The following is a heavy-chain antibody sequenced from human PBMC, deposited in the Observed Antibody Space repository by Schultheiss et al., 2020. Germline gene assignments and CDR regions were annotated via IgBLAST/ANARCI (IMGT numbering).Heavy chain of an antibody. Sequence: SETLSLTCTVSGGSISSYYWSWIRQPPGKGLEWIGAVDHSGSTNYNPSLKSRVTISVDTSKNQFSLKLSSVTAADTAVYYCARGGYYDSSGYYPGPFDYWGQGTLVTVSS. J-gene: IGHJ4*02. V-gene: IGHV4-34*01. CDR1: GGSISSYY. D-gene: IGHD3-22*01. CDR3: ARGGYYDSSGYYPGPFDY. CDR2: VDHSGST.